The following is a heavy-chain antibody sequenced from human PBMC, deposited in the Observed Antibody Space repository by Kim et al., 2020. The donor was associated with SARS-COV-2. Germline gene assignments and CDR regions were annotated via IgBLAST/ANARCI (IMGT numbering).Heavy chain of an antibody. D-gene: IGHD6-19*01. J-gene: IGHJ4*02. V-gene: IGHV3-21*01. CDR3: ASSSGWSRDY. Sequence: YIYYADSVKRRFTISRDNAKNSLYLEMNPLRAEDSAVYYCASSSGWSRDYWGQGTLVTVSS. CDR2: YI.